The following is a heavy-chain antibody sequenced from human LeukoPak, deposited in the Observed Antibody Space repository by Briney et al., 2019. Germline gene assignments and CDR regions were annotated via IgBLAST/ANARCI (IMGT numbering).Heavy chain of an antibody. V-gene: IGHV4-59*01. CDR1: GGSISRYY. Sequence: SETLSLTCTVSGGSISRYYWSWIRQPPGKGLEWIGYIYYSGSTNYNPSLKSRATISVDTSKNQFSLKLSSVTAADTAVYYCARQQLSQVYYFDYWGQGPLFTVSS. D-gene: IGHD6-13*01. CDR2: IYYSGST. J-gene: IGHJ4*02. CDR3: ARQQLSQVYYFDY.